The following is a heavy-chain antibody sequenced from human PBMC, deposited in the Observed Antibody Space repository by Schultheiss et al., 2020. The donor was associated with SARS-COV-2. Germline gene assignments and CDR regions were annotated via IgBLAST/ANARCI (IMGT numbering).Heavy chain of an antibody. Sequence: SETLSLTCTVSGGSIRSRTYYWGWIRQPPGKGLEWIGSISYSGSTYYNPSLKSRVTISVDTSKNQFSLKLSSVTAADTAVYYCARGTTSRSDDSWGQGTLVTVSS. J-gene: IGHJ4*02. CDR3: ARGTTSRSDDS. V-gene: IGHV4-39*07. CDR2: ISYSGST. D-gene: IGHD2/OR15-2a*01. CDR1: GGSIRSRTYY.